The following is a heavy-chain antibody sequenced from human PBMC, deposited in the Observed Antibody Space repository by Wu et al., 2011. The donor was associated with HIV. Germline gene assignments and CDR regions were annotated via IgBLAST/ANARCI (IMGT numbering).Heavy chain of an antibody. CDR1: GGTFSSYV. CDR2: IIPIFGTA. J-gene: IGHJ4*02. Sequence: QVQLVQSGAEVKKPGSSVKVSCKASGGTFSSYVINWVRQAPGQGLEWMGGIIPIFGTADYAQKFQGKVTITADKSTNTAYMELSSLRSEDTAVYYCARGPQPEVWYSGSYYDYVGQGTLVTVSS. D-gene: IGHD1-26*01. CDR3: ARGPQPEVWYSGSYYDY. V-gene: IGHV1-69*06.